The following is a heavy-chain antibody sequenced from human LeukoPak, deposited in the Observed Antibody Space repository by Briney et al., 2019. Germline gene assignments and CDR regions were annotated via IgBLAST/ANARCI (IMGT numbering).Heavy chain of an antibody. J-gene: IGHJ4*02. CDR3: AKDLGSSGCFGY. V-gene: IGHV3-30*02. CDR1: GFTFSSYG. Sequence: GGSLRLSCAASGFTFSSYGMHWVRQAPGKGLEWVAFIRYDGTNKYYADSVKGRFTISRDTSKNTLYLQMNSLRTEDTAVYYCAKDLGSSGCFGYWGQGTLVTVSS. CDR2: IRYDGTNK. D-gene: IGHD6-19*01.